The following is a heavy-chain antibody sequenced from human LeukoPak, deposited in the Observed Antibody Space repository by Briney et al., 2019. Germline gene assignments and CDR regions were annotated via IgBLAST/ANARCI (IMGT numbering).Heavy chain of an antibody. CDR2: IYYTGTS. D-gene: IGHD6-19*01. CDR1: GGSFSGYY. CDR3: TTLRGSSGWYDY. V-gene: IGHV4-59*08. Sequence: PSETLSLTCAVYGGSFSGYYWSWIRQPPGKGLEWIGFIYYTGTSNYNPSLKSRVIISLDTSKNQFFLKLTSVTAADTAVYYCTTLRGSSGWYDYWGQGTLVTVSS. J-gene: IGHJ4*02.